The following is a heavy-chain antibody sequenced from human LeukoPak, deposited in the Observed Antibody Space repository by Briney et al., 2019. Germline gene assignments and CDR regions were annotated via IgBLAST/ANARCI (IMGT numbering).Heavy chain of an antibody. D-gene: IGHD2-2*01. Sequence: SETLSLTCTVSGGSISSYYWSWVRQPPGKGLEWIGYIYYSGSTNYNPSLKSRVTISVDTSKNQFSLKLSSVTAADTAVYYCARGPPGHILGVVVPAAISGFDPWGQGTLVTVSS. CDR2: IYYSGST. J-gene: IGHJ5*02. V-gene: IGHV4-59*01. CDR3: ARGPPGHILGVVVPAAISGFDP. CDR1: GGSISSYY.